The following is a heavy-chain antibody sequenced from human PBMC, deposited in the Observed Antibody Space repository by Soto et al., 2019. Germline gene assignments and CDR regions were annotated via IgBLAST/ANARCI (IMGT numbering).Heavy chain of an antibody. V-gene: IGHV5-51*01. J-gene: IGHJ6*02. CDR1: GYSFTSYW. Sequence: PGESLKISCKGSGYSFTSYWIGWVRQMPGKGLECMGIIYPGDSDTRYSPSFQGQVTISADKSISTAYLQWSSLKASDTAMYYCARPTNRGKYYYGMDVWGQGTTVPVSS. CDR3: ARPTNRGKYYYGMDV. CDR2: IYPGDSDT. D-gene: IGHD2-8*01.